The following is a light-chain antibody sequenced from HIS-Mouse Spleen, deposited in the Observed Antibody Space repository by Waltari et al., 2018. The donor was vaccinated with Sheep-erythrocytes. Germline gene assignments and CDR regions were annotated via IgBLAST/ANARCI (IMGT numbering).Light chain of an antibody. CDR2: RNN. V-gene: IGLV1-47*01. CDR1: SPNIGSNY. Sequence: QSVLTQPPSASGTPGQRVTISCSGSSPNIGSNYVYWYQQLPGTAPKPPIYRNNQRPSGVPDRFSGSKSGTSASLAISGLRSEDEADYYCAAWDDSLSGPVFGGGTKLTVL. J-gene: IGLJ3*02. CDR3: AAWDDSLSGPV.